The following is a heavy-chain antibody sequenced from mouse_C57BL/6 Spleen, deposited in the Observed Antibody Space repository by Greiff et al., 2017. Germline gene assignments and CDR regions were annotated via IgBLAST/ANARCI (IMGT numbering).Heavy chain of an antibody. CDR3: ARQGYYGNSWFAY. Sequence: EVQGVESGGGLVQPGESLKLSCESNEYEFPSHDMPWVRKTPEKRLELVAAINSDGGSTYYPDTMERRFIISRDNTKKTRYLQMSSLRSEDTALYYCARQGYYGNSWFAYWGQGTLVTVSA. J-gene: IGHJ3*01. CDR1: EYEFPSHD. CDR2: INSDGGST. D-gene: IGHD2-1*01. V-gene: IGHV5-2*01.